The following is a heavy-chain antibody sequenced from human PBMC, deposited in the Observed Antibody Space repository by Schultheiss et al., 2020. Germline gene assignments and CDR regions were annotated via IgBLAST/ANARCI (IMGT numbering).Heavy chain of an antibody. CDR1: GRSISSYY. Sequence: SETLSLTCTVSGRSISSYYWSWIRQPPGKGLEWIGYIYYSGSTNYNPSLKSRVTISVDTSKNQFSLKLSSVTAADTAVYYCARDGVGYCSGGGCSHQGAVCYYYYGMDVWGRGATVTVAS. V-gene: IGHV4-59*01. CDR3: ARDGVGYCSGGGCSHQGAVCYYYYGMDV. CDR2: IYYSGST. J-gene: IGHJ6*02. D-gene: IGHD2-15*01.